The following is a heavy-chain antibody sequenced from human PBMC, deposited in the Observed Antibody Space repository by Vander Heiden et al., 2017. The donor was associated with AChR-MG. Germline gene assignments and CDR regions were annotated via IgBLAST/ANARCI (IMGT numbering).Heavy chain of an antibody. Sequence: EVQLVASGGGLVQPGGSLRLPCAASGFTFSSYWMSWVRQAPGKGLEWVANIKQDGSEKYYVDSVKGRFTISRDNAKNSLYLQMNSLRAEDTAVYYCARVGVAAGYYDSSGYYFDYWGQGTLVTVSS. CDR2: IKQDGSEK. D-gene: IGHD3-22*01. CDR3: ARVGVAAGYYDSSGYYFDY. CDR1: GFTFSSYW. V-gene: IGHV3-7*05. J-gene: IGHJ4*02.